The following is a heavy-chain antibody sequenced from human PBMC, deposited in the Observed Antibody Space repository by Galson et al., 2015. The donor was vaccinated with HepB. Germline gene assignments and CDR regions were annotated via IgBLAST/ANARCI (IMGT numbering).Heavy chain of an antibody. CDR1: GDSVSSNSAA. V-gene: IGHV6-1*01. CDR3: ARDPTGSTNKGSYYNVGNWWFDP. CDR2: TYYRSKWYN. Sequence: CAISGDSVSSNSAAWNWIRQSPSRGLEWLGRTYYRSKWYNDYAVSVKSRITINPDTSKNQFSLQLNSVTPEDTAVYYCARDPTGSTNKGSYYNVGNWWFDPWGQGTLVTVSS. J-gene: IGHJ5*02. D-gene: IGHD3-10*01.